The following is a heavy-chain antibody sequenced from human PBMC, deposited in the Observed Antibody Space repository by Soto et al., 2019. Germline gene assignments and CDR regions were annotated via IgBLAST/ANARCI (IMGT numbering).Heavy chain of an antibody. CDR3: ATDGPSNSGNLYAFDI. D-gene: IGHD5-12*01. CDR2: INPFNTVT. Sequence: QVQLVQSAAEVKRPGTSVKLACKTSGYTFTSFPITWVRQAPGQGLEWMGWINPFNTVTNLAQNFQGRVTMATDTSTNTAYLELRSLRSDDTAVYFCATDGPSNSGNLYAFDIWGQGTMVTVSA. V-gene: IGHV1-18*01. CDR1: GYTFTSFP. J-gene: IGHJ3*02.